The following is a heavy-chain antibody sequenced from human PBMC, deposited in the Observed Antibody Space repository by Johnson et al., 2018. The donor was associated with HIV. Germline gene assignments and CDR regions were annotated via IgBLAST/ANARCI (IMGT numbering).Heavy chain of an antibody. D-gene: IGHD5-24*01. V-gene: IGHV3-30*02. Sequence: QVQLVESGGGVVQPGGSLRLSCAASGFTFSSYVMHWVRQAPGKGLEWVSFIHSDGSNEYYADSVKGRFTISRDNSKNTLYLQMNSLRAEDTAVYYCARACRDGYTCDVFDIWGQGTMVTVSS. CDR1: GFTFSSYV. J-gene: IGHJ3*02. CDR2: IHSDGSNE. CDR3: ARACRDGYTCDVFDI.